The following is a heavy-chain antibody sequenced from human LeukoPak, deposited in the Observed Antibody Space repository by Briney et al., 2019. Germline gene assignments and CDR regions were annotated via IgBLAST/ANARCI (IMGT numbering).Heavy chain of an antibody. CDR3: AKGSGYSYGYGFDY. D-gene: IGHD5-18*01. V-gene: IGHV3-23*01. J-gene: IGHJ4*02. Sequence: GGSLRLSCAASGFTFSNYAMSWVRQAPGKGLEWVSAISGGGDSTYYADSVKGRFTISRDSSKNTLYLQMNSLRAEDTAVYYCAKGSGYSYGYGFDYWGQGTLVTVSS. CDR2: ISGGGDST. CDR1: GFTFSNYA.